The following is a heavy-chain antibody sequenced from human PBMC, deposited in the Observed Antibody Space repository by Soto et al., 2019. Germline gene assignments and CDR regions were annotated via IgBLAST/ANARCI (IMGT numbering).Heavy chain of an antibody. D-gene: IGHD3-22*01. CDR1: GFTFSSYG. V-gene: IGHV3-33*01. CDR2: IWYDGSNK. J-gene: IGHJ4*02. CDR3: ARDNYYDSSGYLDY. Sequence: GSLILSCAASGFTFSSYGMHWVRQAPGKGLEWVAVIWYDGSNKYYADSVKGRFTISRDNSKNTLYLQMNSLRAEDTAVYYCARDNYYDSSGYLDYWGQGTLVTVSS.